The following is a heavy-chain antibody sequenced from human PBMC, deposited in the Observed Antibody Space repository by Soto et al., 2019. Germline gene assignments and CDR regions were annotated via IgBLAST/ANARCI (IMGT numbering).Heavy chain of an antibody. V-gene: IGHV3-74*01. J-gene: IGHJ4*02. CDR2: ISTDGSST. D-gene: IGHD2-2*01. Sequence: EVQLVESGGGLVQPGGSLRLSCAATGFTFSTYWMHWVRQGPGKGLVWVSRISTDGSSTTYADSVKGRFTTSRDNAKTTLYLQMNSLRAEDTAVYYCARATGSNHPFDYWGQGSLVTVSS. CDR1: GFTFSTYW. CDR3: ARATGSNHPFDY.